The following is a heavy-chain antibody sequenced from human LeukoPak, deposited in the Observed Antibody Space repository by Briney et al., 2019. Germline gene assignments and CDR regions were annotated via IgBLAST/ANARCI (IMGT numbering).Heavy chain of an antibody. CDR1: GFTVSSNY. J-gene: IGHJ4*02. CDR2: ISSSSSYI. V-gene: IGHV3-21*01. D-gene: IGHD4-11*01. Sequence: PGGSLRLSCAASGFTVSSNYMSWVRQAPGKGLEWVSSISSSSSYIYYADSVKGRFTISRDNAKNSLYLQMNSLRAEDTAVYYCARDSNTVTTDYWGQGTLVTVSS. CDR3: ARDSNTVTTDY.